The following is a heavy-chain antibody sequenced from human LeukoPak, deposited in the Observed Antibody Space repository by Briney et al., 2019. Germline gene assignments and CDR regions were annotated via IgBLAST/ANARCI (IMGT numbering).Heavy chain of an antibody. V-gene: IGHV3-48*03. J-gene: IGHJ6*03. CDR2: ISSSGSTI. CDR1: GFTFSSYE. CDR3: ARKRGYFYYMDV. Sequence: GGSLRLSCAASGFTFSSYEMNWVRQAPGKGLEWVSYISSSGSTIYYADSVKGRFTISRDNAKNSLYLQMNSLRAGDTAVYYCARKRGYFYYMDVWGKGTTVTVSS.